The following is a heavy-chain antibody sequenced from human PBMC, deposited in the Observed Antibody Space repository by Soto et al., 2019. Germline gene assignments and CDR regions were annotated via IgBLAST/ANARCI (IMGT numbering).Heavy chain of an antibody. CDR1: GFSFSSYA. V-gene: IGHV3-23*01. CDR3: AKEFYYDASGQSSDLYFDS. Sequence: EVLLLESGGGLTQPGGSLRLACAAPGFSFSSYAMSWVRQAPPQGLEWVSSISTRGGRTYYADSVKGRFSISRDNSANAVYLDMDNLRAEDTGIYYCAKEFYYDASGQSSDLYFDSWGQGALVTVSS. D-gene: IGHD3-22*01. J-gene: IGHJ4*02. CDR2: ISTRGGRT.